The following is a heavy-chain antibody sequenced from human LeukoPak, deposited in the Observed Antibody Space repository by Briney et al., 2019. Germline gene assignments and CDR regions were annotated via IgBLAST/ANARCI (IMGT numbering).Heavy chain of an antibody. CDR3: ASDVGVNCNWFDP. D-gene: IGHD1-1*01. V-gene: IGHV4-38-2*01. CDR1: GYSISSGYY. J-gene: IGHJ5*02. Sequence: SETLSLTCAVSGYSISSGYYWGWIRQPPGKGLEWIGSLYHSGNTYYNPSLKSRVTISLDTSKNQFSLRLNSVTAADTAMYYCASDVGVNCNWFDPWGQGTLVTVSS. CDR2: LYHSGNT.